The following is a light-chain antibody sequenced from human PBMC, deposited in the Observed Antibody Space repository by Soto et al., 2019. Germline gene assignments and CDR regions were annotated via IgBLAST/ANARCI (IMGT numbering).Light chain of an antibody. CDR1: QSVSSNK. J-gene: IGKJ1*01. CDR2: GAS. CDR3: QQYGSLSWT. Sequence: EIVLTQSPDTLSLSPGERATLSCRASQSVSSNKLAWYQQKPGQAPRLLIYGASTRASGITARFSGSGSGTDFTLTISRLEPEDFAVYYCQQYGSLSWTFGQGTKVDIK. V-gene: IGKV3-20*01.